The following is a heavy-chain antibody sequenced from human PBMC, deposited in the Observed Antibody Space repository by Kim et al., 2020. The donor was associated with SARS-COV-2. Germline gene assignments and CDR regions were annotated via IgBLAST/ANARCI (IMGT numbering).Heavy chain of an antibody. D-gene: IGHD2-2*02. J-gene: IGHJ3*01. Sequence: SETLSLTCTVSGDSISSGTNYWSWIRQRPGKGLEWIGYIYYSGTTNYNPSLKSRVSISVDTSKNQVSLKLTSVTADDTALYFCASDCSSGSCYMRAF. CDR1: GDSISSGTNY. CDR3: ASDCSSGSCYMRAF. CDR2: IYYSGTT. V-gene: IGHV4-31*03.